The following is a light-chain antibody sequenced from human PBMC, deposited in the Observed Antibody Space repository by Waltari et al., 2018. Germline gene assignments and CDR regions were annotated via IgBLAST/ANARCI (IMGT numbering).Light chain of an antibody. CDR1: QDISNY. V-gene: IGKV1-33*01. J-gene: IGKJ5*01. CDR2: DAS. CDR3: QQYDNLPIT. Sequence: DIQMNQSPSSLSASVGDRVTITCQARQDISNYLNWYQQKPGKAPKLQIYDASNLETGVPSRFIGSGSGTDFTFTISSLQPEDIATYYCQQYDNLPITFGQGTRLEIK.